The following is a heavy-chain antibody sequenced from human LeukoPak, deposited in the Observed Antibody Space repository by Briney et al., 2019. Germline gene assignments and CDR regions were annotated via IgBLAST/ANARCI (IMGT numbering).Heavy chain of an antibody. CDR3: ARDRSSRASGFGEF. CDR2: IYHSGST. J-gene: IGHJ4*02. CDR1: GGSISSSNW. V-gene: IGHV4-4*02. D-gene: IGHD3-10*01. Sequence: SGTLSLTCAVSGGSISSSNWWSWVRQPPGKGLEWIGEIYHSGSTNYNPSLKSRVTISVDKSKNQFSLKLSSVTAADTAVYYCARDRSSRASGFGEFWGQGTLVTVSS.